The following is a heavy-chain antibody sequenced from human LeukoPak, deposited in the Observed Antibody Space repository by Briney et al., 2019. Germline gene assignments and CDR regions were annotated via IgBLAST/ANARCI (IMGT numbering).Heavy chain of an antibody. Sequence: PSQTLSLTCAVSGGSISSGGYSWSWIRQPPGKGLEWIVYIYHSGSTYYNPSLKSRVTISVDRSKNQFSLKLSFVTAADTAVYYCARARSGYYKNEPWNFDYWGQGTLVTVSS. CDR1: GGSISSGGYS. D-gene: IGHD3-22*01. J-gene: IGHJ4*02. CDR3: ARARSGYYKNEPWNFDY. V-gene: IGHV4-30-2*01. CDR2: IYHSGST.